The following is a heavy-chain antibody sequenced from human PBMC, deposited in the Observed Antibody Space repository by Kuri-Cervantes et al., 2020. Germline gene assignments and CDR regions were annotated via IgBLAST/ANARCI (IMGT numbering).Heavy chain of an antibody. CDR2: INPNSGGT. J-gene: IGHJ5*02. CDR3: ARGLPYYDFWSGPNHFDP. Sequence: ASVKVSCKASGYTFTGYYMHWVRQAPGQGLEWMGWINPNSGGTNYAQKFQGWVTMTRDTSISTAYRELSSLRSEDTAVYYCARGLPYYDFWSGPNHFDPWGQGTLVTVSS. V-gene: IGHV1-2*04. D-gene: IGHD3-3*01. CDR1: GYTFTGYY.